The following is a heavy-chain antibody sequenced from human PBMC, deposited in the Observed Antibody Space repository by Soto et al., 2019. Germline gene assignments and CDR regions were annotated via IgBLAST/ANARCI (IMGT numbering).Heavy chain of an antibody. CDR1: GDSVSSNSAA. D-gene: IGHD3-22*01. CDR3: ARMYYYDSSGLNWFDP. J-gene: IGHJ5*02. V-gene: IGHV6-1*01. CDR2: TYYRSKWYN. Sequence: SQTLSLTCAISGDSVSSNSAAWNWIRQSPSRGLEWLGRTYYRSKWYNDYAVSVKSRITINPDTSKNQFSLQLNSVTPEDTAVYYCARMYYYDSSGLNWFDPWGQGTLVTVSS.